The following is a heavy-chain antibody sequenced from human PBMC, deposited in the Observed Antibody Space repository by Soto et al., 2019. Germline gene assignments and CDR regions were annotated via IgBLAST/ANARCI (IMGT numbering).Heavy chain of an antibody. V-gene: IGHV4-31*03. CDR3: ARDLGGLSSSSGSYNGLDV. Sequence: HVQLQESGPGLVTPSQTLSLTCTVSGGSLSSRGYYCGWIRQHPVTGLEWIGYIYYSGSTYYNPSLRSRVTMSVDTSKNQFSLKLRSVTAADTAVYYCARDLGGLSSSSGSYNGLDVWGQGTTVTVSS. CDR2: IYYSGST. D-gene: IGHD3-10*01. J-gene: IGHJ6*02. CDR1: GGSLSSRGYY.